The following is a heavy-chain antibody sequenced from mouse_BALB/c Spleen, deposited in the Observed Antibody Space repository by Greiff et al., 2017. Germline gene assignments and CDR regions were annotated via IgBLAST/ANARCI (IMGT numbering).Heavy chain of an antibody. D-gene: IGHD2-14*01. Sequence: EVHLVESGGGLVKPGGSLKLSCAASGFTFSSYAMSWVRQTPEKRLEWVATISSGGSYTYYPDSVKGRFTISRDNAKNTLYLQMSSLRSEDTAVYYCARQDYRYYFDYWGQGTTLTVSS. V-gene: IGHV5-9-3*01. CDR3: ARQDYRYYFDY. J-gene: IGHJ2*01. CDR1: GFTFSSYA. CDR2: ISSGGSYT.